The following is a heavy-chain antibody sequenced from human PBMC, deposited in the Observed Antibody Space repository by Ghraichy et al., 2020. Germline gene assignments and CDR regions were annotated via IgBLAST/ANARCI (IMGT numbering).Heavy chain of an antibody. D-gene: IGHD3-3*01. Sequence: GESLNISCAASAFTFSDYCMNWVRQAPGKGLEWVSSISSSGTYIYYADSVKGRFTISRDNAKNSLYLQMNSLRAEDTAVYYCARDGYYDFWSGYGAFDIWGQGTMVTVSS. CDR2: ISSSGTYI. CDR3: ARDGYYDFWSGYGAFDI. CDR1: AFTFSDYC. V-gene: IGHV3-21*01. J-gene: IGHJ3*02.